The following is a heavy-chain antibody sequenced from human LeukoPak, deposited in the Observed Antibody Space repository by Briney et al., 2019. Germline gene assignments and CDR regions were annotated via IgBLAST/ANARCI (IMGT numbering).Heavy chain of an antibody. J-gene: IGHJ4*02. CDR1: GGSVSSGSDY. Sequence: SETLSLTCTVSGGSVSSGSDYWSWIRQPPGKGLEWIGYIYYRGTTNYNLSLKSRATISVDTSKKQFSLKLSFVTAADTAVYYCARGHFDILTGYYIEYWGQGTLVTVSS. V-gene: IGHV4-61*01. CDR2: IYYRGTT. CDR3: ARGHFDILTGYYIEY. D-gene: IGHD3-9*01.